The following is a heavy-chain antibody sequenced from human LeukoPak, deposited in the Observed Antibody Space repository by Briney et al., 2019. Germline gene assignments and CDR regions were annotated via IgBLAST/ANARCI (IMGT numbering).Heavy chain of an antibody. CDR1: GGSISNYY. D-gene: IGHD1-14*01. Sequence: SETLSLTCIVSGGSISNYYWSWIRQPPGKGLEWIGYIYYSGSTNHNPSLKSRVTISVDTSKKQFSLKLSSVTAADTAVYYCARIGMEYNSYYYMDVWGKGTTVTVSS. V-gene: IGHV4-59*01. CDR3: ARIGMEYNSYYYMDV. CDR2: IYYSGST. J-gene: IGHJ6*03.